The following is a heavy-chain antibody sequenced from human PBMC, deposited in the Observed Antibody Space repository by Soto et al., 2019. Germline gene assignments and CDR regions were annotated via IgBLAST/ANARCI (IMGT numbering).Heavy chain of an antibody. CDR2: MNANSGNT. V-gene: IGHV1-8*01. CDR3: AREGLDYDILTVVNYYFDY. J-gene: IGHJ4*03. D-gene: IGHD3-9*01. CDR1: GYTFTSYD. Sequence: ASVKVSCKASGYTFTSYDINWVRQATGQGLEWMGWMNANSGNTKYSQKFQGRVTITRNTSMSTAYMELSSLRSEDTAVYYCAREGLDYDILTVVNYYFDYWGQGTMVTVSS.